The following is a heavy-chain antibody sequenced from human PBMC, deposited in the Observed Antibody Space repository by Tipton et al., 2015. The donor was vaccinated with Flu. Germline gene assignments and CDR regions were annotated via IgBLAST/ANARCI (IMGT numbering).Heavy chain of an antibody. V-gene: IGHV1-18*01. D-gene: IGHD6-6*01. Sequence: QVQLVQSGPEVKKPGASVKVSCKASGYTFTSYGISWGRQAPGQGLEWMGWISAYTGSTNYAQKLQGRVTMTTDTSTSTAYMELRSLRSDDTAVYYCARYVGSSSSGLGLDYWGQGTLVTVSS. CDR2: ISAYTGST. CDR3: ARYVGSSSSGLGLDY. J-gene: IGHJ4*02. CDR1: GYTFTSYG.